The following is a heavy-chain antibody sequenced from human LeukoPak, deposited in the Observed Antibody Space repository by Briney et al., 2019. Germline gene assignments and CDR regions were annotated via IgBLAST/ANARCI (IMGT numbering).Heavy chain of an antibody. CDR1: GGSFTGYY. V-gene: IGHV4-34*01. D-gene: IGHD5-12*01. J-gene: IGHJ4*02. Sequence: SETLSLTCAVYGGSFTGYYWSWIRQPPGKGLEWIGEINHRGSTNYSPSLKSRVTISLDTSMSQFSLKLSSVTAADTAVYYCARGGDRGYVNWGQGTLVTVSS. CDR2: INHRGST. CDR3: ARGGDRGYVN.